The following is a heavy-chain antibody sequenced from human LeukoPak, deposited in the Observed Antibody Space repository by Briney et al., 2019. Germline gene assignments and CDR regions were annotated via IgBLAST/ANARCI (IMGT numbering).Heavy chain of an antibody. D-gene: IGHD6-6*01. CDR3: APRPSSSSGVDY. CDR2: IWYDGSNK. CDR1: GFTFSSYG. Sequence: GGSLRLSCAASGFTFSSYGMHWVRQAPGKGLEWVAVIWYDGSNKYYADSVKGRFTISRDNSKNALYLQMNSLRAEDTAVYYCAPRPSSSSGVDYWGQGTLVTVSS. J-gene: IGHJ4*02. V-gene: IGHV3-30*02.